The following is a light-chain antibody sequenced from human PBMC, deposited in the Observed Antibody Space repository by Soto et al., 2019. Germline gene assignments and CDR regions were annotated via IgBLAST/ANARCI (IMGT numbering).Light chain of an antibody. CDR3: SSYSGTTTRYV. J-gene: IGLJ1*01. CDR2: EVS. Sequence: QSVLTQPASVSGSLGQSITMSCTGTSSDVGSYDYVSWYQQHPGKAPKLIIYEVSNRPSGVSNRFSGSKSDNTASLTISGLQAADEADYYCSSYSGTTTRYVFGTGTKLTVL. CDR1: SSDVGSYDY. V-gene: IGLV2-14*01.